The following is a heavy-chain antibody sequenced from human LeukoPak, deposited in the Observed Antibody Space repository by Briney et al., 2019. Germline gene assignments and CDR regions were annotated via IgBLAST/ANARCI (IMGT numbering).Heavy chain of an antibody. CDR1: GYSFTSYD. J-gene: IGHJ4*02. CDR2: MNPNSGNT. Sequence: PEASVRVSCKASGYSFTSYDINWVRQATGQGLEWMGWMNPNSGNTGYAQKFQGRVTMTRSASISTAYMELSSLSSEDTAVYYCARVQRVKFPLKYYFDYWGQGTLVTVSS. V-gene: IGHV1-8*01. D-gene: IGHD3-10*01. CDR3: ARVQRVKFPLKYYFDY.